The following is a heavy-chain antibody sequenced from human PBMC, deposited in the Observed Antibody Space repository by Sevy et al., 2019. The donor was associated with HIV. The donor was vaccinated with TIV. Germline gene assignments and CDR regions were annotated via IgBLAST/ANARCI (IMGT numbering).Heavy chain of an antibody. CDR2: IYYSGST. D-gene: IGHD3-22*01. V-gene: IGHV4-59*01. CDR1: GGSISSYY. Sequence: SETLSLTCTVSGGSISSYYWSWIRQPPGKGLDWIGYIYYSGSTNYNPSLKSRVTISVDTSKNQFSLKLSSVTAADTAVYYCARGYWHYYDSSGYYDYWGQGTLVTVSS. CDR3: ARGYWHYYDSSGYYDY. J-gene: IGHJ4*02.